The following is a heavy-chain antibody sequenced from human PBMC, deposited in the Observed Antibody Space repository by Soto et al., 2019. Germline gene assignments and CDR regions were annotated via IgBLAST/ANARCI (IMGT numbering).Heavy chain of an antibody. Sequence: ASVKVSCKASGYTVSNYGISWVRQGPGQGLEWMGWISGYNGNTHYEEKVQDRIKMTTDTSTSTTYLELRSLRSDDTAVYFCARDPGFGFGYSYAFAMDVWGQGPTVTVSS. D-gene: IGHD5-18*01. CDR2: ISGYNGNT. J-gene: IGHJ6*02. V-gene: IGHV1-18*01. CDR3: ARDPGFGFGYSYAFAMDV. CDR1: GYTVSNYG.